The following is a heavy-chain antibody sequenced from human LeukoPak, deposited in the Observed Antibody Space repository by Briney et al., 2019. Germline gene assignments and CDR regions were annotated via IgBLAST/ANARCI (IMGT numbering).Heavy chain of an antibody. V-gene: IGHV4-61*02. D-gene: IGHD6-13*01. Sequence: SQTLSLTCTVSGGSISSGSYYWSWIRQPAGKGLEWIGRIYTSGSTNYNPSLKSRVTISEDTSKNQFSLKLSSVTAADTAVYYCASSSSWYSPSDYWGQGTLVTVSS. CDR1: GGSISSGSYY. J-gene: IGHJ4*02. CDR2: IYTSGST. CDR3: ASSSSWYSPSDY.